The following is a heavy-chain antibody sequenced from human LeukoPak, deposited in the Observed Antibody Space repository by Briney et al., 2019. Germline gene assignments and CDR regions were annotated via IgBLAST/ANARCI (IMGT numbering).Heavy chain of an antibody. CDR1: GFTFSSYW. J-gene: IGHJ2*01. CDR2: IKQDGSEK. Sequence: GGSLRLSCAASGFTFSSYWMSWVRQAPGKGLEWVANIKQDGSEKYYVDSVKGRFTISRDNAKNSLYLQMNSLRAEDTAVYYCARAVAITMVRGVPNWYFDLWGRGTLVTVSS. D-gene: IGHD3-10*01. V-gene: IGHV3-7*01. CDR3: ARAVAITMVRGVPNWYFDL.